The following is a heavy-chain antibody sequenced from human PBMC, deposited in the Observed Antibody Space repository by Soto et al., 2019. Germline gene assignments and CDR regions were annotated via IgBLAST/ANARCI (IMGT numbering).Heavy chain of an antibody. CDR2: ISYDGSNK. CDR1: GFTFSSYG. J-gene: IGHJ4*02. D-gene: IGHD3-22*01. V-gene: IGHV3-30*18. Sequence: GGSLRLSCAASGFTFSSYGMHWVRQAPGKGLEWVAVISYDGSNKYYADSVKGRFTISRDNSKNTLYLQMNSLRAEDTAVYYCANGRLDYDSKAGLDYWGQGTLVTVSS. CDR3: ANGRLDYDSKAGLDY.